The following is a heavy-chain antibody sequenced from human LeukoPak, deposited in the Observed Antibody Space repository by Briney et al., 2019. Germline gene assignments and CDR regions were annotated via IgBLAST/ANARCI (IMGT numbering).Heavy chain of an antibody. V-gene: IGHV1-69*13. Sequence: VASVKVSCKASGGTFSSYAISWVRQAPGQGLEWMGGIIPIFGTANYAQKFQGRVTITADESTSTAYMELSSLRSEDTAVYYCATVGWFGDLDYWGQGTLVTVSS. CDR1: GGTFSSYA. CDR3: ATVGWFGDLDY. D-gene: IGHD3-10*01. J-gene: IGHJ4*02. CDR2: IIPIFGTA.